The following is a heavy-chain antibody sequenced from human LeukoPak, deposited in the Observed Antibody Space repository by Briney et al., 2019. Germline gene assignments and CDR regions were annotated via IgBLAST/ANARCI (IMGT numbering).Heavy chain of an antibody. Sequence: PGGSLRLSCAASGFSFSSYAMSWVRQAPGKGLGWVSGISNSGGSTYYTDSVKGRFTISRDNSKNTLYLQMNSLRAEDTAVYYCAKDREWLTLYFDYWGQGTLVTVSS. D-gene: IGHD6-19*01. J-gene: IGHJ4*02. CDR2: ISNSGGST. V-gene: IGHV3-23*01. CDR1: GFSFSSYA. CDR3: AKDREWLTLYFDY.